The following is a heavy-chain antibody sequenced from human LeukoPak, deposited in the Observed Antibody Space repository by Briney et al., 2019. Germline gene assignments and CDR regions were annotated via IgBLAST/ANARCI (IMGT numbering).Heavy chain of an antibody. Sequence: GRSLRLSCAASGFTFDDYAMHWVRQAPGKGLEWVSGISWNSGSIGYADSVKGRFTISRENAKNSLYLQMNSLRAEDTALYYCAKGRDKYQLLSKNWFDPWGQGTLVTVSS. CDR1: GFTFDDYA. J-gene: IGHJ5*02. V-gene: IGHV3-9*01. D-gene: IGHD2-2*01. CDR3: AKGRDKYQLLSKNWFDP. CDR2: ISWNSGSI.